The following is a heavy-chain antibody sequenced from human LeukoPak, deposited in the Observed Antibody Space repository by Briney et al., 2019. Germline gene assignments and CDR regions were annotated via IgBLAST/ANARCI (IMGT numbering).Heavy chain of an antibody. D-gene: IGHD2-2*01. V-gene: IGHV3-23*01. J-gene: IGHJ4*02. CDR2: ITGSDGTT. Sequence: GGSLRLSCAASGFTFSSYAMTWVRQAPGKGLEWISRITGSDGTTNYADSVKGRFTISRDNSKNTVCLQMNSLRAEDTAVYYCARVFRYAQGFPFDYWGQGTLVTVSS. CDR3: ARVFRYAQGFPFDY. CDR1: GFTFSSYA.